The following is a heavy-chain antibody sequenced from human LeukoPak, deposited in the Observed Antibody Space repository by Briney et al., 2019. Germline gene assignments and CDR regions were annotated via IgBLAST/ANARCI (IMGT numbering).Heavy chain of an antibody. D-gene: IGHD2-21*02. Sequence: SVKVSCKASGYTFTNYYMHWVRQAPGQGLEWMGGIIPIFGTANYAQKFQGRVTITADESTSTAYMELSSLRSEDTAVYYCARYTLGGGDCYDNWGQGTLVTVSS. J-gene: IGHJ4*02. CDR1: GYTFTNYY. CDR3: ARYTLGGGDCYDN. CDR2: IIPIFGTA. V-gene: IGHV1-69*13.